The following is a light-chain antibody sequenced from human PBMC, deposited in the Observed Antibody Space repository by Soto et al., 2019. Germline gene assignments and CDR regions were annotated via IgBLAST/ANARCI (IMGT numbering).Light chain of an antibody. CDR1: QSVSRRY. J-gene: IGKJ4*01. Sequence: EIVLTQSPGTLSLSPGERATVSCRASQSVSRRYLAWYQLKPGQAPRLFIYGASSRATGIPDRFTGRGSGTEFTLSINKVEPEFFAVYCCQQYDSSSPTFGVPTQVEIK. CDR3: QQYDSSSPT. CDR2: GAS. V-gene: IGKV3-20*01.